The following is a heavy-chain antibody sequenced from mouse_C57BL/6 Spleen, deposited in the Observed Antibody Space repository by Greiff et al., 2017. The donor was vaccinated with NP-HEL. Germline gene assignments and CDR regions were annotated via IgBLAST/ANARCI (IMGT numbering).Heavy chain of an antibody. Sequence: QVQLQQSGAELVKPGASVKLSCKASGYTFTSYWMHWVKQRPGQGLEWIGMIHPNSGSTNYNEKFKSKATLTVDKSSSTAYMQLSSLTSEDSAVYYCGPIYYDYDYYFDYWGQGTTLTVSS. V-gene: IGHV1-64*01. CDR2: IHPNSGST. CDR3: GPIYYDYDYYFDY. D-gene: IGHD2-4*01. CDR1: GYTFTSYW. J-gene: IGHJ2*01.